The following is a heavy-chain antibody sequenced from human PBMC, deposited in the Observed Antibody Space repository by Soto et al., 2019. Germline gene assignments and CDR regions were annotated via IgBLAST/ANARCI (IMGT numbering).Heavy chain of an antibody. CDR1: GFTFSSSF. CDR2: INQDGGGT. CDR3: ARYFRGSGRYFFDY. V-gene: IGHV3-7*03. D-gene: IGHD6-19*01. J-gene: IGHJ4*02. Sequence: GGSLRLSCVASGFTFSSSFMGWVRQTPGKGLEWVANINQDGGGTYYVDSVQGRFTISRDNAKDSLFLQLNSLRGEDTAVYYCARYFRGSGRYFFDYWGQGTLVTVSS.